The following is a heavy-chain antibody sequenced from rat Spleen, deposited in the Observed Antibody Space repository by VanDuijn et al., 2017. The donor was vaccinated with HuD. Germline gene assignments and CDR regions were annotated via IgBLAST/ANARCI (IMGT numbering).Heavy chain of an antibody. V-gene: IGHV5-7*01. CDR1: GFTFSDYN. D-gene: IGHD1-2*01. Sequence: EVQLVESGGGFVQPGRSLKLSCAASGFTFSDYNMAWVRQAPKKGLEWVATISFDGSRTYYRDSVKGRFTISRDNAKGTLYLQMDSLRSEDTATYYCASGLAAMGVMDAWGQGASVTVSS. J-gene: IGHJ4*01. CDR2: ISFDGSRT. CDR3: ASGLAAMGVMDA.